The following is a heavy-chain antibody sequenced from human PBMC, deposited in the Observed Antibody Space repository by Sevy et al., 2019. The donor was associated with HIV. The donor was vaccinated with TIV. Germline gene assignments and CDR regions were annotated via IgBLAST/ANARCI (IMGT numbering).Heavy chain of an antibody. Sequence: GGSLRLSCAASVFTFSSYAMHWVRQAPGKGLEWVAVISYDGSNKYYADSVKGRFTISRDNSKNTLYLQMNSLRAEDTAVYYCHYYGSGSLDYWGQGTLVTVSS. CDR1: VFTFSSYA. D-gene: IGHD3-10*01. CDR2: ISYDGSNK. CDR3: HYYGSGSLDY. V-gene: IGHV3-30*04. J-gene: IGHJ4*02.